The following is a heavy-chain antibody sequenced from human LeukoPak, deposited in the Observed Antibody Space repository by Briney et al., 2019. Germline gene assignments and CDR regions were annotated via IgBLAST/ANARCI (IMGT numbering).Heavy chain of an antibody. CDR1: GFTFSSYA. CDR3: ANDDYYDSSGQLDAFDI. CDR2: ISGSGGST. J-gene: IGHJ3*02. V-gene: IGHV3-23*01. D-gene: IGHD3-22*01. Sequence: GGSLRLSCAASGFTFSSYAMSWVRQAPGKGLEWISGISGSGGSTYYADSVKGRFTISRDSSKNTLYLQMNSLRVEDTAVYYCANDDYYDSSGQLDAFDIWGQGTMVTVSS.